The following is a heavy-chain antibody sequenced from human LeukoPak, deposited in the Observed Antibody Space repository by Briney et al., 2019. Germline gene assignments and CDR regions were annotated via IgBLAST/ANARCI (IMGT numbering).Heavy chain of an antibody. J-gene: IGHJ3*02. V-gene: IGHV1-2*02. CDR2: INPNSGGT. Sequence: ASVKVSCKASGYTFTGYYVHWVRQAPAQGLEWMGWINPNSGGTNYAQKFQGRVTMTRDTSISRAYMELSRLRSDDTAVYYCARLTGATWDGIAFDIWGQGTMVTVSS. D-gene: IGHD1-26*01. CDR3: ARLTGATWDGIAFDI. CDR1: GYTFTGYY.